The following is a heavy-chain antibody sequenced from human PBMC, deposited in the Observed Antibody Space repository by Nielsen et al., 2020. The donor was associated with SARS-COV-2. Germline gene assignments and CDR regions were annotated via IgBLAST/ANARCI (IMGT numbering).Heavy chain of an antibody. V-gene: IGHV3-23*01. J-gene: IGHJ6*02. CDR3: ARAPLGYTYGMDV. Sequence: GGSLRLSCVASGFTFSTYAMSWVRQAPGKGLEWVSAISGSGGSTYYADSVKGRFTISRDNAKNSLYLQMNSLRAEDTAVYYCARAPLGYTYGMDVWGQGTTVTVSS. D-gene: IGHD3-16*01. CDR1: GFTFSTYA. CDR2: ISGSGGST.